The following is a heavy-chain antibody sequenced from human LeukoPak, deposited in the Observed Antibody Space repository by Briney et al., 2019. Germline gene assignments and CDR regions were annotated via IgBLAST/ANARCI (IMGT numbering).Heavy chain of an antibody. D-gene: IGHD2-2*02. V-gene: IGHV3-30-3*01. CDR2: ISYDGSNK. CDR3: ASSKLLYSWFDP. Sequence: GGSLRLSCAASGFTFSSYAMHWVRQAPGKGLEWVAVISYDGSNKYYADSVKGRFTISRDNSKNTLYLQVNSLRAEDTAVYYCASSKLLYSWFDPWGQGTLVTVSS. CDR1: GFTFSSYA. J-gene: IGHJ5*02.